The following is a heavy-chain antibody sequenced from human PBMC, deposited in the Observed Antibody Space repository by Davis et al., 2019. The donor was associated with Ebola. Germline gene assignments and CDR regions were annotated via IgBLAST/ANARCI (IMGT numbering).Heavy chain of an antibody. D-gene: IGHD2-21*01. V-gene: IGHV1-2*06. Sequence: ASVKVSCKASGYTFTGRSIYWVRQAPGQGLEWMGRIKPNSGGADYAQNFQGRVTMTRDTAISTAYMELTRLTSDDTAVYFCARQGEGSTYFDYWGQGTVVTVSS. CDR1: GYTFTGRS. CDR2: IKPNSGGA. CDR3: ARQGEGSTYFDY. J-gene: IGHJ4*02.